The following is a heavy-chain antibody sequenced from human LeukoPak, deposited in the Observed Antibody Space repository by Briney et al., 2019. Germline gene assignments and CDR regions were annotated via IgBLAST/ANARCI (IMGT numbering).Heavy chain of an antibody. CDR3: ARVGVVPAARFDP. Sequence: SETLSLTCAVYGGSFSGYYWSWIRQPPGKGLEWIGEINHGGSTNYNPSLKSRVTISVDTSKNQFSLKLSSVTAADTAVYYCARVGVVPAARFDPWGQGTLVTVSS. V-gene: IGHV4-34*01. CDR2: INHGGST. J-gene: IGHJ5*02. CDR1: GGSFSGYY. D-gene: IGHD2-2*01.